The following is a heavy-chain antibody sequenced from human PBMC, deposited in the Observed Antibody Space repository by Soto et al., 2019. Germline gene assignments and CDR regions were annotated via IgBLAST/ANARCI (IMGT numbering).Heavy chain of an antibody. D-gene: IGHD3-10*01. CDR3: ARGVGGFGELFDY. CDR1: GGSFSGYY. CDR2: INHSGST. V-gene: IGHV4-34*01. J-gene: IGHJ4*02. Sequence: QVQLQQWGAGLLKPSETLSLTCAVYGGSFSGYYWSWIRQPPGKGLEWIGEINHSGSTNYNPSLKSRVTRSVDTSKNQFSLKLSSVTAADTAVYYCARGVGGFGELFDYWGQGTLVTVSS.